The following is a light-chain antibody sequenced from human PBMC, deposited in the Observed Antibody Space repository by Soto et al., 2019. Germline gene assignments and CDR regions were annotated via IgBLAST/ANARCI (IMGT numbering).Light chain of an antibody. Sequence: NFMLPHPHSMSESPGKTVTISCTRSSGNIATNYVQRYQQRPGSAPRTVIFEDSRRPSGVPDRFSASIETSSNSASLTISGLKTEEEADYSCHSYQFGKQVFGGGTKVTV. V-gene: IGLV6-57*04. CDR1: SGNIATNY. CDR2: EDS. J-gene: IGLJ3*02. CDR3: HSYQFGKQV.